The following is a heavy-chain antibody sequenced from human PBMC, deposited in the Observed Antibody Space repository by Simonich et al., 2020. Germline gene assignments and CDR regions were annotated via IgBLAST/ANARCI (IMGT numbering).Heavy chain of an antibody. V-gene: IGHV3-23*01. CDR1: GFTFSSYA. CDR3: ATYYFDY. CDR2: ISGSGGST. Sequence: EVQLLESGGGLVQPGGSLRLSCAASGFTFSSYAMSWVRQAPGTWRGWGSAISGSGGSTYYADSVKGRFTISRDNSKNTLYLQMNSLRAEDTAVYYCATYYFDYWGQGTLVTVSS. J-gene: IGHJ4*02.